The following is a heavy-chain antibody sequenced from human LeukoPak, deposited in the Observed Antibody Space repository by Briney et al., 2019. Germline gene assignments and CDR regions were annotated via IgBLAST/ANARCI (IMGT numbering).Heavy chain of an antibody. Sequence: SETLSLTCTVSGGSISSSSYYWGWIRQPPGKGLEWIGSTYYSGSTYYNPSLKSRVTISVDTSKNQFSLKLSSVTAADTAVYYCARSREAGDSSGYYYYYYYMDVWGKGTTVTISS. J-gene: IGHJ6*03. CDR1: GGSISSSSYY. CDR2: TYYSGST. V-gene: IGHV4-39*07. D-gene: IGHD3-22*01. CDR3: ARSREAGDSSGYYYYYYYMDV.